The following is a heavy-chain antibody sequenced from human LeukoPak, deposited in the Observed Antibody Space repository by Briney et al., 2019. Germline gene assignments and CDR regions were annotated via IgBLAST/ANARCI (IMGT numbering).Heavy chain of an antibody. CDR1: GFTFDDYA. V-gene: IGHV3-9*01. CDR2: ISWNSGSI. Sequence: QPGRSLILSCAASGFTFDDYAMHWVRQAPGKGLEWVSGISWNSGSIGYADSVKGRFTISRDNAKNSLYLQMNSLRAEDTALYYCAKSDVVVRGFDYWGQGTLVTVSS. D-gene: IGHD2-2*01. CDR3: AKSDVVVRGFDY. J-gene: IGHJ4*02.